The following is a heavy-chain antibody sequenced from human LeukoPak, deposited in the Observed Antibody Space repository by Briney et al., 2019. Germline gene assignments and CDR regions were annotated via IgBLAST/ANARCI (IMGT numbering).Heavy chain of an antibody. CDR2: FIPMFGKA. D-gene: IGHD3-22*01. CDR3: AREVRGYQLDP. Sequence: SVKVSCKASGGTFSSYAVSWVRQAPGQGLEWMGWFIPMFGKANHAQNFQGRVTITTDESTSTAYMELSSLRSEDTAVYYCAREVRGYQLDPWGQGTLVTVSS. V-gene: IGHV1-69*05. CDR1: GGTFSSYA. J-gene: IGHJ5*02.